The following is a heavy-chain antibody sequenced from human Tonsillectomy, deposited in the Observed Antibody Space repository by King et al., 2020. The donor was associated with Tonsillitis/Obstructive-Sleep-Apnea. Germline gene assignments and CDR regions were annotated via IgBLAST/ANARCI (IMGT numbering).Heavy chain of an antibody. Sequence: VQLQQWGAGLLKPSETLSLPCAVSGGSFSGYYLIWIRQPPGKGLEWIGEINHIGSTNYNPSLKSRVTISVDTSKNQFSLKLSSVTVADTAVYYCSTDADATKVDTYKNQLHPKLGPVDAAGTAGYYVERDPMGEQFVRADAFDIWGQGTMVTVSS. J-gene: IGHJ3*02. CDR3: STDADATKVDTYKNQLHPKLGPVDAAGTAGYYVERDPMGEQFVRADAFDI. CDR2: INHIGST. D-gene: IGHD3-22*01. V-gene: IGHV4-34*01. CDR1: GGSFSGYY.